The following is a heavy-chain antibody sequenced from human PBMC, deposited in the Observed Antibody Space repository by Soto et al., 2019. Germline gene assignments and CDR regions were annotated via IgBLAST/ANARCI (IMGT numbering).Heavy chain of an antibody. V-gene: IGHV3-33*01. J-gene: IGHJ4*02. CDR1: GFIFGRFG. Sequence: QVQLVESGGGVVQPGRSLKLSCAASGFIFGRFGMHWVRQPPGKGLEWVAVIWNDGSNKHYADSVQGRFTISRDNSKNTLYLEMDSLSADDTAVYYCARDHESAFGDSVPAGFDYGGQGTLVTVSS. CDR3: ARDHESAFGDSVPAGFDY. D-gene: IGHD2-21*02. CDR2: IWNDGSNK.